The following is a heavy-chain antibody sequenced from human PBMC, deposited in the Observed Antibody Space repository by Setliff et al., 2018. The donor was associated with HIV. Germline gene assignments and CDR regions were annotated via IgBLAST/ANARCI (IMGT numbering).Heavy chain of an antibody. Sequence: TETLSLTCTVSGGSISSGGYYWSWIRQHPGKGLEWTGYIYTSGSTNYNPSLKSRVTISVDTSKNQSSLKLNSVIAADTAVYYCARGLNSYGSGSYLPLGYWGQGTLVTVSS. D-gene: IGHD3-10*01. CDR3: ARGLNSYGSGSYLPLGY. CDR1: GGSISSGGYY. J-gene: IGHJ4*02. V-gene: IGHV4-61*08. CDR2: IYTSGST.